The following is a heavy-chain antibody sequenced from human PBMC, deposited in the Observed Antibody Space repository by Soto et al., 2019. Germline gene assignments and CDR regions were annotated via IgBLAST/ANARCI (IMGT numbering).Heavy chain of an antibody. CDR3: ARAAITMVRGVIRT. V-gene: IGHV4-34*01. Sequence: QVQLQQWGAGLLKPSETLSLTCAVYGGSFSGYYWSWIRQPPGKGLEWIGEINHSGSTNYNPSLKSRVTISVDTFKNQFSLKLSSVTAADTAVYYCARAAITMVRGVIRTWGQGTLVTVSS. J-gene: IGHJ5*02. CDR2: INHSGST. D-gene: IGHD3-10*01. CDR1: GGSFSGYY.